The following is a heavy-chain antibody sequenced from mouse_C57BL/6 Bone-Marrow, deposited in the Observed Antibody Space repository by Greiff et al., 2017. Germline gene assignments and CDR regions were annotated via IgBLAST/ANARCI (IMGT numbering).Heavy chain of an antibody. CDR2: ISSGGDYI. D-gene: IGHD1-1*01. CDR1: GFTFSSYA. V-gene: IGHV5-9-1*02. CDR3: TRDYGSSPYYYAMDY. Sequence: EVKLVESGEGLVKPGGSLKLSCAASGFTFSSYAMSWVRQTPEKRLAWVAYISSGGDYIYYADTVKGRFTISRDNARNTLYLQMSSLKSEDTAMYYCTRDYGSSPYYYAMDYGGQGTSVTVSS. J-gene: IGHJ4*01.